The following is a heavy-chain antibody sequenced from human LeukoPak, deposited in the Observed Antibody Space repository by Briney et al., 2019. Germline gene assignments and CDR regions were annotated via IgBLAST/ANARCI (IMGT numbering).Heavy chain of an antibody. CDR2: ISSSSRYI. D-gene: IGHD5-12*01. J-gene: IGHJ4*02. Sequence: GGSLRLSCAASGFTFSSYSMNWVRQAPGKGLEWVSSISSSSRYIYYADSVKGRFTISRDNAKNSLYLQMNSLRAEDTAVYYCARDQVYSGYDFFDYWGQGTLVTVSS. CDR3: ARDQVYSGYDFFDY. V-gene: IGHV3-21*01. CDR1: GFTFSSYS.